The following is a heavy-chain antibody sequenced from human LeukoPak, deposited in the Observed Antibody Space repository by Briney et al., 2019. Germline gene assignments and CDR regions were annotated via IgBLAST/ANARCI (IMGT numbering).Heavy chain of an antibody. J-gene: IGHJ4*02. CDR3: ARATTVTLDY. CDR2: IYHSGST. V-gene: IGHV4-30-2*01. Sequence: PSETLSLTCTVSGGSISSGGYYWSWIRQPPGKGLEWIGYIYHSGSTYYNPSLKSRVTMSVDTSKNQFSLKLSSVTAADTAVYYCARATTVTLDYWGQGTLVTVSS. CDR1: GGSISSGGYY. D-gene: IGHD4-17*01.